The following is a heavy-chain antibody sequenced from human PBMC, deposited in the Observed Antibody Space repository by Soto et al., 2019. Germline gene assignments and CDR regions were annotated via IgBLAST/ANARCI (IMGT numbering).Heavy chain of an antibody. CDR3: ASIGNDYIWGSYRRTAYYFDY. CDR1: GFTFDDYA. CDR2: ISWNSGSI. V-gene: IGHV3-9*01. D-gene: IGHD3-16*02. J-gene: IGHJ4*02. Sequence: GGSLRLSCAASGFTFDDYAMHWVRQAPGKGLEWVSGISWNSGSIGYADSVKGRFTISRDNAKNSLYLQMNSLRAEDTALYYCASIGNDYIWGSYRRTAYYFDYWGQGTLVTVSS.